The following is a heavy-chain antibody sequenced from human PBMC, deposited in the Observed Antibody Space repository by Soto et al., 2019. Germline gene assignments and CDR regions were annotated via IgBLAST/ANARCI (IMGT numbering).Heavy chain of an antibody. CDR2: IWYDGSNK. J-gene: IGHJ2*01. Sequence: QVQLVESGGGVVQPGRSLRLSCAASGFTFSSYGMHWVRQAPGKGLEWVAVIWYDGSNKYYADSVKGRFTISRDNSKNTLYLQMNSRRAEDTAVYYCARGMGVAGAATDLYFDLWGRGTLVTVSS. V-gene: IGHV3-33*01. CDR1: GFTFSSYG. CDR3: ARGMGVAGAATDLYFDL. D-gene: IGHD6-19*01.